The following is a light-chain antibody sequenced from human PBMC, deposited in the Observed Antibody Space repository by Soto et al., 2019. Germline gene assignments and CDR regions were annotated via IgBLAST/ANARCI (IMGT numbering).Light chain of an antibody. Sequence: EIVLTQSPATLSLSPGERATLSCRASQSVSSYLAWNQQKPGQAPKVLIYDASNRATAIPARFSGSVSGTDFTLTIRSLEPEDFAVYCCQQRSNWPYTFGQGTRLEI. CDR2: DAS. CDR3: QQRSNWPYT. J-gene: IGKJ2*01. CDR1: QSVSSY. V-gene: IGKV3-11*01.